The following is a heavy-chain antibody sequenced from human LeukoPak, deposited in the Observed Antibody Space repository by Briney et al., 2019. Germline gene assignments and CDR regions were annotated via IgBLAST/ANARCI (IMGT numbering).Heavy chain of an antibody. D-gene: IGHD2-15*01. V-gene: IGHV3-74*01. CDR3: ARDRGAYCSGGSCYSRNWFDP. J-gene: IGHJ5*02. CDR2: INRDGSST. Sequence: GGSLRLSCAASGFTFSSYWMHWVRQAPGKGLVWVSRINRDGSSTSYADSVKGRFTISRDNAKNTLYLQMNSLRAEDTAVYYCARDRGAYCSGGSCYSRNWFDPWGQGTLVTVSS. CDR1: GFTFSSYW.